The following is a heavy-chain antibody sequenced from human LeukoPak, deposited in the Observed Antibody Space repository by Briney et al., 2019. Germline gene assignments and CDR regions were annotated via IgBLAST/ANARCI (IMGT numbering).Heavy chain of an antibody. CDR3: VRQKAVSADFEY. CDR1: GGSISYYF. J-gene: IGHJ4*01. V-gene: IGHV4-59*08. D-gene: IGHD1-26*01. CDR2: VHYSGTN. Sequence: PSETLSLTCTVSGGSISYYFWSWFRQSPGKGLERIGNVHYSGTNTYNPSLESRLSMSVDTSKNQFSLTLNSATAADTAVYYCVRQKAVSADFEYWGQGTLVTVAS.